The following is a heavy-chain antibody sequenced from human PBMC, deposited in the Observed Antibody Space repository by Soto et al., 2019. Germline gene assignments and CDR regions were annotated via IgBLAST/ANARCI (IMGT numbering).Heavy chain of an antibody. J-gene: IGHJ4*02. CDR1: NITLNTYY. CDR2: VYYSGTT. Sequence: PSDPQAHTYPLSNITLNTYYVTLIRKTPGKGLEWIGFVYYSGTTNYNPSLKSRVTISLHTSKSQFSLRLSSVTAADAAVYYCSRAPSDAITVDGGQGTMVTVSS. CDR3: SRAPSDAITVD. V-gene: IGHV4-59*01. D-gene: IGHD2-2*01.